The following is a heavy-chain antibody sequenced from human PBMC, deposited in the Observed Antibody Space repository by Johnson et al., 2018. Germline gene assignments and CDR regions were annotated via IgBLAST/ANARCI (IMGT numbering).Heavy chain of an antibody. CDR1: GFSFSTYG. CDR3: ASHFGSGTVGFFQD. J-gene: IGHJ1*01. Sequence: QVQLQESGGGVVQPGRSLRLSCAASGFSFSTYGMHWVRQAPGKGLEWVAIISNSGINKYYVDSVKGRFTISRDNSKETLYLQMNSLRTEDTAVYYCASHFGSGTVGFFQDWGQGTLVTVSS. V-gene: IGHV3-30*03. CDR2: ISNSGINK. D-gene: IGHD3-10*01.